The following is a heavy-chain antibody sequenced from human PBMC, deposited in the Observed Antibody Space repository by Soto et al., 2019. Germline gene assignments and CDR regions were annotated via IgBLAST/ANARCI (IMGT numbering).Heavy chain of an antibody. D-gene: IGHD2-15*01. CDR2: INPNSGGT. CDR1: GYTLTGYY. J-gene: IGHJ6*02. Sequence: SVEVSCKASGYTLTGYYMHWVRQAPGQGLEWMGWINPNSGGTNYAQKFQGRVTMTRDTSISTAYMELSRLRSDDTAVYYCARGDCSGGSCYPLYYGMDVWGQGTTVTASS. V-gene: IGHV1-2*02. CDR3: ARGDCSGGSCYPLYYGMDV.